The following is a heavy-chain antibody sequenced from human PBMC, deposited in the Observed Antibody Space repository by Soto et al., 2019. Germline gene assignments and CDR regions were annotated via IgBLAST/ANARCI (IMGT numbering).Heavy chain of an antibody. V-gene: IGHV4-31*03. Sequence: TLSLTCTVSGGSISSGGYYWSWIRQHPGKGLEWIGYIYYSGSTYYNPSLKSRVTISVDTSKNQFSLKLSSVTAADTAVYYCARGPTAMVTNYWGQGTLVTVSS. J-gene: IGHJ4*02. CDR2: IYYSGST. CDR3: ARGPTAMVTNY. CDR1: GGSISSGGYY. D-gene: IGHD5-18*01.